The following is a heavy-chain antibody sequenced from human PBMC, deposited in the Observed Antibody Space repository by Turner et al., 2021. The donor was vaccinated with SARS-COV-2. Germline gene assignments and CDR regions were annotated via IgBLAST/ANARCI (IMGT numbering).Heavy chain of an antibody. D-gene: IGHD2-15*01. CDR3: AKGEGIVVVVAALY. J-gene: IGHJ4*02. V-gene: IGHV3-23*01. CDR1: GFTFSNYA. Sequence: EVQLLESGGGLVQPGGSLRLPCAASGFTFSNYAMSWVRQAPGKGLEWVSAISGSGGSTYYADSVKGRFTISRDNSKNTLYLQMNSLRAEDTAVYYCAKGEGIVVVVAALYWGQGTLVTVSS. CDR2: ISGSGGST.